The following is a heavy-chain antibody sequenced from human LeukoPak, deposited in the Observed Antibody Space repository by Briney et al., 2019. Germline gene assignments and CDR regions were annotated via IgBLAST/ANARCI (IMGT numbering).Heavy chain of an antibody. V-gene: IGHV4-34*01. CDR1: GGSFSGHY. Sequence: SETLSLTCAVSGGSFSGHYWNWIRQPPGKGLEWIGEINHSGSTNYNPSLKSRVTISVDTSKNQFSLKLSSVTAADTAVYYCARKHVDIVATIDYYYYMDVWGKGTTVTISS. CDR3: ARKHVDIVATIDYYYYMDV. CDR2: INHSGST. J-gene: IGHJ6*03. D-gene: IGHD5-12*01.